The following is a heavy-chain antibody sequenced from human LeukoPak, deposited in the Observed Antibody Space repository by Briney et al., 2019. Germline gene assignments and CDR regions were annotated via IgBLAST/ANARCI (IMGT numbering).Heavy chain of an antibody. CDR2: ISSSGTGT. D-gene: IGHD6-13*01. J-gene: IGHJ5*02. CDR1: GFTFSSYV. CDR3: AKTAGYSNTWYVQ. Sequence: GGSLRLSCAASGFTFSSYVMIWVRQAPGKGLEWVSVISSSGTGTDYADSVKGRLTISRDNSKNTLYLQMNSLRTEDTAVYYCAKTAGYSNTWYVQWGQGTLVTVSS. V-gene: IGHV3-23*01.